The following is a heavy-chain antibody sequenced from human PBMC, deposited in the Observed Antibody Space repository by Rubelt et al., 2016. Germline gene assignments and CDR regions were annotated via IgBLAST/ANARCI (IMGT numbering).Heavy chain of an antibody. CDR2: IIPIFGTA. V-gene: IGHV1-69*12. J-gene: IGHJ3*02. CDR3: ACIMASDAIDI. D-gene: IGHD5-24*01. Sequence: QVQLVQSGAEVKKPGSSVKVSCKASGGTFSSYAISWVRQAPGQGLEWMGGIIPIFGTANYAQKFRGRVTMTAGQATSTAYMELSSLRSEDTAVYYCACIMASDAIDIWGQGTMVTVSS. CDR1: GGTFSSYA.